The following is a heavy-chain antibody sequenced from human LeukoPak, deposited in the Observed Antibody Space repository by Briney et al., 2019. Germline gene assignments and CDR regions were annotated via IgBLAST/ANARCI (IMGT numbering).Heavy chain of an antibody. Sequence: GGSLRLSCTASGFTFGDYLMSWFRQAPGKGLEWIGFISGGTTEYAASVKGRFTISRDDSTSIAYLQMNSLRAEDTAVYYCAREDGYKTTGGLDYWGQGTLVTVSS. CDR2: ISGGTT. J-gene: IGHJ4*02. CDR1: GFTFGDYL. V-gene: IGHV3-49*03. D-gene: IGHD5-24*01. CDR3: AREDGYKTTGGLDY.